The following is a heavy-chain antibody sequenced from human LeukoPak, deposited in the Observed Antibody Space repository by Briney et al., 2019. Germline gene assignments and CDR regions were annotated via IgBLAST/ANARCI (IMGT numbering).Heavy chain of an antibody. Sequence: PSETLSLTCTVSGGSIKSNSYYWGWIRQPPGKGLEWIGSIYYSGTTFYNPSLKSQVTISVDTSKNQFSLKLSSVTAADTAVYYCARASPRYSSSWYSDYFDSWGQGTLVTVSS. D-gene: IGHD6-13*01. V-gene: IGHV4-39*07. J-gene: IGHJ4*02. CDR1: GGSIKSNSYY. CDR2: IYYSGTT. CDR3: ARASPRYSSSWYSDYFDS.